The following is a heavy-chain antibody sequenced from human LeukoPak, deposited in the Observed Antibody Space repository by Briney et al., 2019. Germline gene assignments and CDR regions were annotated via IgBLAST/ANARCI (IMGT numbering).Heavy chain of an antibody. V-gene: IGHV3-7*01. CDR3: ARDRREWLVHAPFDY. J-gene: IGHJ4*02. CDR1: GFTFSSYW. CDR2: IKQDGSEK. Sequence: GGSLRLSCAASGFTFSSYWMSWVRQAPGKGLEWVANIKQDGSEKYYVDSVKGRFTISRDNAKNSLYLQMSSLRAEDTAVYYCARDRREWLVHAPFDYWGQGTLVTVSS. D-gene: IGHD6-19*01.